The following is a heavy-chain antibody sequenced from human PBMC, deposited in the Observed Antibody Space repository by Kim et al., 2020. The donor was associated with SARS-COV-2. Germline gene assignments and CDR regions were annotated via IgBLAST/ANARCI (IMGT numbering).Heavy chain of an antibody. J-gene: IGHJ3*02. CDR3: AKDRSEVVRNAFDI. Sequence: DTVKRRFTMSIDTPKNTLYLQMNSLRAEDTAVYYCAKDRSEVVRNAFDIWGQGTMVTVSS. D-gene: IGHD2-15*01. V-gene: IGHV3-23*01.